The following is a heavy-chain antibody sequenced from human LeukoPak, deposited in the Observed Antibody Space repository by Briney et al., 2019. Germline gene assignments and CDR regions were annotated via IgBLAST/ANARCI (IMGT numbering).Heavy chain of an antibody. CDR1: GFTFSSYS. CDR3: ASSAGYGMDV. Sequence: GGSLRLSCAASGFTFSSYSMNWVRQAPGKGLEWVSSISSSSSYIYYADSVKGRFTISRNHAKNSLYLQMNSLRAEDTAVYYCASSAGYGMDVWGQGTTVTVSS. V-gene: IGHV3-21*01. J-gene: IGHJ6*02. CDR2: ISSSSSYI.